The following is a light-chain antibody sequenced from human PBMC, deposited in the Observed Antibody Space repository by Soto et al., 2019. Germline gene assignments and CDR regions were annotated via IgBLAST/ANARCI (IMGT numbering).Light chain of an antibody. V-gene: IGKV1-6*01. CDR2: AAS. CDR3: LQDHNYQWT. CDR1: QGYSSD. Sequence: AFQVTQSPSSLSASVGDRVTITCRAIQGYSSDLGWYQQKPGQAPKLLIYAASDLQGEVPSRFSGSGSGTDFTLTISSVQAEDSATYYCLQDHNYQWTFGQGTKLEIK. J-gene: IGKJ2*02.